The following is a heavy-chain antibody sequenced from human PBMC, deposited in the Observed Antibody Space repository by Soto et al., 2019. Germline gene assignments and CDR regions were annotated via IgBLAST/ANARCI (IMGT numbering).Heavy chain of an antibody. Sequence: PSETLSLTCTVSGGSISSYYWSWIRQPPGKGLEWIGYIHYSGITDYNPSLKSRVTISVDTSKNQFSLKLSSVTAADTAVYYCAKSNSGWSNFDYWGQGTLVTVSS. J-gene: IGHJ4*02. CDR1: GGSISSYY. CDR3: AKSNSGWSNFDY. V-gene: IGHV4-59*08. CDR2: IHYSGIT. D-gene: IGHD6-19*01.